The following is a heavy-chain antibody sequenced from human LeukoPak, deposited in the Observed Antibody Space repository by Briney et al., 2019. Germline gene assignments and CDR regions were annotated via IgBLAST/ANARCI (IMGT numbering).Heavy chain of an antibody. CDR2: IYYSGST. Sequence: PSETLSLTGTVSGGSISSSSYYWGWIRQPPGKGLEWIGSIYYSGSTYYNPSLKSRVTISVDTSKNQFSLKLSSVTAADTAVYYCARGPDIVVVPAAMGYFDYWGQGTLVTVSS. CDR1: GGSISSSSYY. D-gene: IGHD2-2*01. V-gene: IGHV4-39*07. CDR3: ARGPDIVVVPAAMGYFDY. J-gene: IGHJ4*02.